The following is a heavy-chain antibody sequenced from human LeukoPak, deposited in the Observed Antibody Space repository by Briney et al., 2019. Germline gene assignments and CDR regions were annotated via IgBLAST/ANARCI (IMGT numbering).Heavy chain of an antibody. V-gene: IGHV4-61*02. J-gene: IGHJ4*02. CDR1: GGSISSGSYY. D-gene: IGHD3-9*01. CDR2: IYTSGST. Sequence: SETLSLTCTVSGGSISSGSYYWSWIRQPAGKGLEWIGRIYTSGSTNYNPSLKSRVTISVDTSKNQFSLKLSSVTAADTAVYYCARSKRYFDWLNFFDYWGQGTLVTVSS. CDR3: ARSKRYFDWLNFFDY.